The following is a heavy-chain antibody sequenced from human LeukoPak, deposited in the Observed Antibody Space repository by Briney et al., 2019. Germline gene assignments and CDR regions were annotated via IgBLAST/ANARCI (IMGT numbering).Heavy chain of an antibody. V-gene: IGHV4-59*01. D-gene: IGHD6-13*01. CDR1: GGSIISYY. CDR3: ARDDRAAAGALGY. J-gene: IGHJ4*02. Sequence: SETLSLTCTVSGGSIISYYWSWIRQPPGKGLEWIGYIYYSGSTNYNPSLKSRVTISVDTSKNQFSLKLSSVTAADTAVYYCARDDRAAAGALGYWGQGTLVTVSS. CDR2: IYYSGST.